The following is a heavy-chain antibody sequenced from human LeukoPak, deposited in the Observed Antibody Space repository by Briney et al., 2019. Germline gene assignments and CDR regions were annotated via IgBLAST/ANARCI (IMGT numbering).Heavy chain of an antibody. CDR2: IKQDGSDK. Sequence: PGGSLRLSCEASGFTFSSYWMSWVRQAPGKGLEWVANIKQDGSDKYYVDSLKGRFTISRDNAKNSLYLQMNRLTAEDTAVYYCARDLRWVGWLQPDYWGQGTLVTVSS. CDR3: ARDLRWVGWLQPDY. CDR1: GFTFSSYW. D-gene: IGHD5-24*01. V-gene: IGHV3-7*01. J-gene: IGHJ4*02.